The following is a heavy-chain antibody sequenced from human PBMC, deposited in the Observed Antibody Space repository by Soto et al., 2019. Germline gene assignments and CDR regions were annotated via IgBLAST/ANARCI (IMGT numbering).Heavy chain of an antibody. D-gene: IGHD5-18*01. Sequence: EVQLVESGGGLVQPGGSLRLSCAASGFTFSSDWMSWVRQAPGKGLEWVANIKQDGSEKYYVDSVKGRFTISRDNAKNSLYLQMNSLRAEDTAVYYCAREGIRYSGIDYWCQGTLVTVSS. V-gene: IGHV3-7*01. CDR2: IKQDGSEK. CDR3: AREGIRYSGIDY. CDR1: GFTFSSDW. J-gene: IGHJ4*02.